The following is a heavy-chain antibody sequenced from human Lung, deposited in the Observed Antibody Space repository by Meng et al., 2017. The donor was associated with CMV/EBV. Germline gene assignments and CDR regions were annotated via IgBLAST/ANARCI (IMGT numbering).Heavy chain of an antibody. CDR3: ATGNGNSNAFDI. CDR1: GFTFRNAW. V-gene: IGHV3-15*01. J-gene: IGHJ3*02. CDR2: IKNNTDGGTT. Sequence: LTXAASGFTFRNAWMSWVRQAPGKGLEWVGRIKNNTDGGTTDYAAPVKGRFTFSRDDSKTTLYLQMNSLKTEDTAVYYCATGNGNSNAFDIWGQGTXVTVAS. D-gene: IGHD4-23*01.